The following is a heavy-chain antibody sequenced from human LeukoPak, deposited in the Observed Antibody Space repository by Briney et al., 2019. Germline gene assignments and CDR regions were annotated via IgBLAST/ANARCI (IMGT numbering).Heavy chain of an antibody. CDR2: IYYTGST. CDR3: ARYLAAGYFDL. J-gene: IGHJ2*01. Sequence: SETLSLTCTVSGGSIVSYYWGWIRQPPGEGLEWIGYIYYTGSTNYNPSLKSRVTISVDTSKNQFSLKLSSVTAADTAVYYCARYLAAGYFDLWGRGTLVTVSS. V-gene: IGHV4-59*08. CDR1: GGSIVSYY. D-gene: IGHD6-25*01.